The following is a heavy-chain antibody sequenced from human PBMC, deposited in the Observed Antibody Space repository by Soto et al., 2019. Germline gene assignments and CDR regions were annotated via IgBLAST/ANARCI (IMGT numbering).Heavy chain of an antibody. CDR2: ISSGSSDT. V-gene: IGHV3-11*06. J-gene: IGHJ4*02. Sequence: GGSLRLSCAVSGFTVSNNYMSWVRQVPGKGLEWVASISSGSSDTWYADSVKGRFIISRDNAQNSLFLQMNTLRPEDTAMYYCARVAYWGPGTQVTVSS. CDR3: ARVAY. CDR1: GFTVSNNY.